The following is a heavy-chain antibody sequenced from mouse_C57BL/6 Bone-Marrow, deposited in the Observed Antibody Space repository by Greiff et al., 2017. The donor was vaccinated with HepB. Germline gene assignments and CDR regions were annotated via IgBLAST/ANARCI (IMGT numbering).Heavy chain of an antibody. V-gene: IGHV1-19*01. CDR1: GYTFTDYY. Sequence: EVQLQQSGPVLVKPGASVKMSCKASGYTFTDYYMNWVKQSHGKSLEWIGVINPYNGGTSYNQKFKGKATLTVDKSSSTAYMELNSLTSEDSAVYYCARGNGYHAKKYYYAMDYWGQGTSVTVSS. CDR2: INPYNGGT. CDR3: ARGNGYHAKKYYYAMDY. J-gene: IGHJ4*01. D-gene: IGHD2-2*01.